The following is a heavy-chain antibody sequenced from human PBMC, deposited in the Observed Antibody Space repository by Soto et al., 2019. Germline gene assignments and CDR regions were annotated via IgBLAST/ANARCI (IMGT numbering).Heavy chain of an antibody. CDR3: ARIVAGTGDDYYYMDV. J-gene: IGHJ6*03. D-gene: IGHD6-19*01. V-gene: IGHV4-59*01. CDR2: IYYSGST. CDR1: GGSISSYY. Sequence: SETLSLTCTVSGGSISSYYWSWIRQPPGKGLEWIGYIYYSGSTNYNPSLKSRVTISVDTSKNQFSLKLSSVTAADTAVYYCARIVAGTGDDYYYMDVWGKGTTVNVSS.